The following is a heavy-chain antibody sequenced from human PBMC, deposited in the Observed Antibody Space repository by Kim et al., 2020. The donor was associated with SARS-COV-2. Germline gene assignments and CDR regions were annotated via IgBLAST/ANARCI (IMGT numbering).Heavy chain of an antibody. V-gene: IGHV4-59*01. CDR1: GGSISSYY. Sequence: SETLSLTCTVSGGSISSYYWSWIRQPPGQGLACFGSIYYSGSTHYNPSLHLRFTFSLDTSKHQFSLHLRSFSPADTAVYFCPFPLPAYFYY. J-gene: IGHJ6*03. CDR2: IYYSGST. CDR3: PFPLPAYFYY.